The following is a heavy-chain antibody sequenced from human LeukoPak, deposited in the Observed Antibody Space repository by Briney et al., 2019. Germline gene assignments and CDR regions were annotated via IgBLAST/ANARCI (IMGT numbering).Heavy chain of an antibody. CDR3: ATRPPYCSSTSCYQYDY. V-gene: IGHV1-69*05. D-gene: IGHD2-2*01. CDR2: IIPIFGTA. Sequence: SVKVSCKASGGTFSSSAISWVRQAPGQRLEWMGGIIPIFGTANYAQKFQGRVTITTDESTSTACMELSSLRSDDTAVYYCATRPPYCSSTSCYQYDYWGQGTLVTVSS. J-gene: IGHJ4*02. CDR1: GGTFSSSA.